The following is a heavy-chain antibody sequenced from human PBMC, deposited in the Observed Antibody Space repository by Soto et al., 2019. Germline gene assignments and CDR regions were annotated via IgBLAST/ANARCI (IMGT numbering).Heavy chain of an antibody. Sequence: SVKVSCKASGFTFTSSAVQWVRQARGQRLEWIGWIVVGSGNTNYAQKFQERVTITRDMSTSTAYMELSSLRSEDTAVYYCAAGLRTYYYDSSGYYYVEASAFDIWGQGTMVTVSS. CDR1: GFTFTSSA. CDR3: AAGLRTYYYDSSGYYYVEASAFDI. J-gene: IGHJ3*02. D-gene: IGHD3-22*01. CDR2: IVVGSGNT. V-gene: IGHV1-58*01.